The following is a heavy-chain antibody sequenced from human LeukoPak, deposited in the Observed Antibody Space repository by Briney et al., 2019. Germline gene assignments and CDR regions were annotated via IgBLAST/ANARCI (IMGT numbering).Heavy chain of an antibody. Sequence: GGSLRLSCAASGFTFSSYSMNWVRQAPGKGLERVSYISSSSSTIYYADSVKGRFTISRDNAKNSLYLQMNSLRAEDTAVYYCAREPTTVIASFDYWGQGTLVTVSS. D-gene: IGHD4-17*01. CDR2: ISSSSSTI. CDR1: GFTFSSYS. CDR3: AREPTTVIASFDY. J-gene: IGHJ4*02. V-gene: IGHV3-48*01.